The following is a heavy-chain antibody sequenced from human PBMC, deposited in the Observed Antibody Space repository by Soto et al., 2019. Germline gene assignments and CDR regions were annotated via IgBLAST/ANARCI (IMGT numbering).Heavy chain of an antibody. V-gene: IGHV1-8*01. CDR2: MNPNTGNS. Sequence: ASVKVPCKASGYTFTSYDIYWVRQATGQGLEWMGWMNPNTGNSGYAQKFQGRVTMTSDTSISTAHMELSSLRSEDTAVYYCARRGETHGWNGFGADKYYFDFWGQGTLDTVSS. J-gene: IGHJ4*02. CDR3: ARRGETHGWNGFGADKYYFDF. CDR1: GYTFTSYD. D-gene: IGHD1-1*01.